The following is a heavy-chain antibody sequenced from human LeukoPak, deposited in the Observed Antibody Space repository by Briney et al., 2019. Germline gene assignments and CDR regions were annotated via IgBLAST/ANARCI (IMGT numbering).Heavy chain of an antibody. CDR1: GGSISSGSYY. Sequence: SETLSLTCTVSGGSISSGSYYWSWIRQPAGKGLEWIGRMYTSGSTNYNPSLKSRVTISVDTSKNQFSLKLSSVTAADTAVYYCARVGEQWLVSTRGYYYMDVWGKGTTVTVSS. D-gene: IGHD6-19*01. CDR3: ARVGEQWLVSTRGYYYMDV. CDR2: MYTSGST. J-gene: IGHJ6*03. V-gene: IGHV4-61*02.